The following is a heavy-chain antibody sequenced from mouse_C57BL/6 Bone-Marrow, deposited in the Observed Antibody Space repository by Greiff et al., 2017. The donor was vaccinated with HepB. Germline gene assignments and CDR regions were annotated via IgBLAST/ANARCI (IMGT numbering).Heavy chain of an antibody. CDR3: ARGGSRGYFDY. CDR1: GYSFTGYF. D-gene: IGHD1-1*01. J-gene: IGHJ2*01. Sequence: EVQLQQSGPELVKPGDSVKISCKASGYSFTGYFMNWVMQSHGKSLEWIGRINPYNGDTFYNQKFKGKATLTVDKSSSTAHMELRSLTSDDSAVYYCARGGSRGYFDYWGQGTTLTVSS. V-gene: IGHV1-20*01. CDR2: INPYNGDT.